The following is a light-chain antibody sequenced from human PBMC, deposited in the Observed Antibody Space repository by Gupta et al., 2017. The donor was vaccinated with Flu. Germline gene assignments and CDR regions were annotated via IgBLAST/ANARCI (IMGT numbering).Light chain of an antibody. CDR1: EVIDTY. Sequence: DVQMTQSPSSLSASVGDRITITYRASEVIDTYLNWYQQKPGKAPELLIYAASNSRSGVPSRFSGGGSGTDFTLTINSLQPDDIATYFCQQSDNIPFTFGQGTRVEFK. CDR2: AAS. J-gene: IGKJ3*01. CDR3: QQSDNIPFT. V-gene: IGKV1-39*01.